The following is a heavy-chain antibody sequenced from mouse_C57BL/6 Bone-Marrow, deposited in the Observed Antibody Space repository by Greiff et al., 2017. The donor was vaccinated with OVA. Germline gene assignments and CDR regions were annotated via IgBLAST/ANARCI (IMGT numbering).Heavy chain of an antibody. CDR1: GYTFTSYW. CDR2: FYPGSGST. CDR3: ARHYGSSRFAY. J-gene: IGHJ3*01. Sequence: QVQLQQPGAELVKPGASVKMSCKASGYTFTSYWITWVKQRPGQGLEWIGAFYPGSGSTNYNEKFKSKATLTVDTSSSPAYMQRSVLTSEDSAVYSWARHYGSSRFAYGGQGALVTVSA. V-gene: IGHV1-55*01. D-gene: IGHD1-1*01.